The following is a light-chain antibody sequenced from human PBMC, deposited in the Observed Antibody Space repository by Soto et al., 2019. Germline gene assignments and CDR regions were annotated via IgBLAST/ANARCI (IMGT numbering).Light chain of an antibody. CDR1: QSISSW. J-gene: IGKJ4*01. V-gene: IGKV1-5*01. Sequence: DIQMTQSPSTLSASVGDRVTITCRASQSISSWLAWYQQKPGKAPKLLIYDASSLESGVPSRFSGSGSGTEFTFTISSLQPDDFATYYCQQCNNYSLTFGGGTKVDIK. CDR3: QQCNNYSLT. CDR2: DAS.